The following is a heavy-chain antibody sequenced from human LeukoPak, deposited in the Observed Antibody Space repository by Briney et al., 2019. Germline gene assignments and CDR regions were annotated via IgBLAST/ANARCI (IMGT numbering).Heavy chain of an antibody. CDR3: ARKSLLWFGELWNWFDP. D-gene: IGHD3-10*01. J-gene: IGHJ5*02. Sequence: PSETLSLTCAVYGGSFSGYYWSWIRQPPGKGLEWIGEINHSGSTNYNPSLKSRVTISVDTSKNQFSLKLSSVTAADPAVYYCARKSLLWFGELWNWFDPWGQGTLVTVSS. CDR1: GGSFSGYY. CDR2: INHSGST. V-gene: IGHV4-34*01.